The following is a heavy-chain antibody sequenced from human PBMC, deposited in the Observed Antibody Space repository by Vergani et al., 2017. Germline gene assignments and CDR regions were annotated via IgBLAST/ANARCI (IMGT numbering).Heavy chain of an antibody. D-gene: IGHD6-13*01. V-gene: IGHV3-66*02. Sequence: EVQLVESGGGLVQPGGSLRLSCAASGFTVSSNYMSWVRQAPGKGLEWVSVIYSGGSTYYADSVKGRFTISRDNAKNTLYLQMNSMRAKDAAVYYCARGISNCWYGGYWFDPWGQGTLVTVSS. CDR3: ARGISNCWYGGYWFDP. CDR2: IYSGGST. CDR1: GFTVSSNY. J-gene: IGHJ5*02.